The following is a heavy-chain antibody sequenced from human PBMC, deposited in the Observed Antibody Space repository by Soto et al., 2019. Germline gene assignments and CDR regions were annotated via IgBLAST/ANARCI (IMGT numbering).Heavy chain of an antibody. V-gene: IGHV1-46*03. Sequence: QVHLVQSGAEVKKPGASVTVSCKASGYTFTSYYIHWVRQAPGQGLEWMGIINPSGGSTSYAQKFQGRVTVTRDTSTSTVYMEVSGRRSEDTAVYYCARDQEPSTFYYDYYYMDVWGKGTTVTVSS. CDR3: ARDQEPSTFYYDYYYMDV. CDR1: GYTFTSYY. CDR2: INPSGGST. J-gene: IGHJ6*03.